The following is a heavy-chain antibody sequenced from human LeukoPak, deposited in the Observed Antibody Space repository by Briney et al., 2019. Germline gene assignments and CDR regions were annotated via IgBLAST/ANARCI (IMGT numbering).Heavy chain of an antibody. D-gene: IGHD3-22*01. J-gene: IGHJ4*02. Sequence: PGGSLRLSCAASGFTFDDYAMHWVRQAPGKGLEWVSGSSWNSGSIGYADSVKGRFTISRDNAKNSLYLQMNSLRAEDTALYYCAKDTGYYYDSSNYWNWGQGTLVTVSS. V-gene: IGHV3-9*01. CDR2: SSWNSGSI. CDR1: GFTFDDYA. CDR3: AKDTGYYYDSSNYWN.